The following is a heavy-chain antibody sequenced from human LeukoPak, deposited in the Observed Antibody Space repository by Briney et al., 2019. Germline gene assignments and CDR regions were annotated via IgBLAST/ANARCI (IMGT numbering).Heavy chain of an antibody. CDR2: IIPIFGTA. V-gene: IGHV1-69*13. Sequence: GASVKVSCKASGGTFSSYAISWVRQAPGQGLEWMGGIIPIFGTANYAQKFQGRVTITADESTSTAYMELSSLRSEDTAVYYCARGRDYYGSGRITNYYYYYYMDVWGKGTTVTISS. CDR1: GGTFSSYA. J-gene: IGHJ6*03. CDR3: ARGRDYYGSGRITNYYYYYYMDV. D-gene: IGHD3-10*01.